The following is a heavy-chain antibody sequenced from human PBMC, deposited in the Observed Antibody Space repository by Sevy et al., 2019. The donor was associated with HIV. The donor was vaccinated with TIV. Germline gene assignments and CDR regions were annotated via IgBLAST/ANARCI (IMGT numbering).Heavy chain of an antibody. CDR3: AGGALGTGRCWFDY. CDR1: GGSITNMNW. D-gene: IGHD2-8*01. CDR2: INHGGST. Sequence: SETLSLTCAVSGGSITNMNWWIWVRQPPGKGLEWIGEINHGGSTNYNPSLKSRVTISTDESKNQFSLRLNSVTAADTAVYYCAGGALGTGRCWFDYWGQGTLVTVSS. J-gene: IGHJ4*02. V-gene: IGHV4-4*02.